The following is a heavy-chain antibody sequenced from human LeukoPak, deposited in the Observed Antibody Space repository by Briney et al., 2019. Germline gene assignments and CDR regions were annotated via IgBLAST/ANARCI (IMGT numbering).Heavy chain of an antibody. CDR3: ARGMVDIVVVGMDV. D-gene: IGHD2-2*01. V-gene: IGHV3-21*01. CDR1: GFTFSSYS. J-gene: IGHJ6*02. CDR2: ISSSSSYI. Sequence: PGGSLRLSCAASGFTFSSYSMNWVRQAPGKGLEWVSSISSSSSYIYYADSVKGRFTISRDNAKNSLYLQMNSLRAEDTAVYYCARGMVDIVVVGMDVWGQGTTVTVSS.